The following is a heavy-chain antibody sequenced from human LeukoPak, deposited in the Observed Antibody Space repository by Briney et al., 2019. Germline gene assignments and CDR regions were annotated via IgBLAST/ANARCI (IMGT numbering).Heavy chain of an antibody. Sequence: GGSLRLSCAASGFTFSSYEMNWVRQAPGKGLEWVSFISSSGTTIFYADSVKGRFTISRDNAKNPLYLQMNSLRAEDTAVYYCASRNRRDGYNYFDHWGQGTLVTVSS. CDR3: ASRNRRDGYNYFDH. D-gene: IGHD5-24*01. V-gene: IGHV3-48*03. CDR2: ISSSGTTI. CDR1: GFTFSSYE. J-gene: IGHJ4*02.